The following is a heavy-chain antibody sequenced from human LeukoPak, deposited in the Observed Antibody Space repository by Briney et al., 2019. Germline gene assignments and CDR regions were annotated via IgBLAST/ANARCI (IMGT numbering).Heavy chain of an antibody. CDR2: SHTGGSI. D-gene: IGHD3-10*01. V-gene: IGHV4-4*08. Sequence: PSETLSLTCTVFGVSISGFYWNWIRQPPRKGLEWVGYSHTGGSISSNPSLNSRVAFSMDTSKNQVSLRLNSVTATDTAVYYCARRRGGFGEGEFDYWGQGIPVTVST. CDR1: GVSISGFY. J-gene: IGHJ4*02. CDR3: ARRRGGFGEGEFDY.